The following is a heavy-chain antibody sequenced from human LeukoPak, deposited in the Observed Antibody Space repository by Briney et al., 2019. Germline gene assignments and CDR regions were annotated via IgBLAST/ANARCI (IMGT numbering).Heavy chain of an antibody. J-gene: IGHJ3*01. V-gene: IGHV1-46*01. Sequence: ASVKVSCKASGYTFTSYYMHWVRQAPGQGLEWMGIINPSGGSTSYAQKFQGRVTMTRDTSTSTVYMELSSLRSEDTAVYYCAREAENYYDSSGSPSCDVFDFWGQGTMAPVFS. D-gene: IGHD3-22*01. CDR2: INPSGGST. CDR1: GYTFTSYY. CDR3: AREAENYYDSSGSPSCDVFDF.